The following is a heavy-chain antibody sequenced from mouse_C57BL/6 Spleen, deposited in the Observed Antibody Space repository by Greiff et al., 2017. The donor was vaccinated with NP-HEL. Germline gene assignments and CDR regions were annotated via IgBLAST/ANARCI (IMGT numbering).Heavy chain of an antibody. D-gene: IGHD1-1*01. CDR3: AIYYDGSKHFDY. V-gene: IGHV1-52*01. Sequence: QVQLQQPGAELVRPGSSVKLSCKASGYTFTSYWMHWVKQRPIQGLEWIGNIDPSDSETHYNQKFKDKATLTVDKSSSTAYMQLSSLTSEDSAVYYCAIYYDGSKHFDYWGQGTTLTVSS. CDR2: IDPSDSET. J-gene: IGHJ2*01. CDR1: GYTFTSYW.